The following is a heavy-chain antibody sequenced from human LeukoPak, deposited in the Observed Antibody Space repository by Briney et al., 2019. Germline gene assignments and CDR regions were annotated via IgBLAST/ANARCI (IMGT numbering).Heavy chain of an antibody. CDR1: GFTFSSYA. V-gene: IGHV3-30-3*01. J-gene: IGHJ1*01. Sequence: GRSLRLSCAASGFTFSSYAMHWVRQAPGKGLEWVAVISYDGSNKYYADSVKGRFTISRDNSKNTLYLQMNSLRAEDTAVYYRAKDRDSSSWYGYFQHWDQGTLVTVSS. CDR3: AKDRDSSSWYGYFQH. D-gene: IGHD6-13*01. CDR2: ISYDGSNK.